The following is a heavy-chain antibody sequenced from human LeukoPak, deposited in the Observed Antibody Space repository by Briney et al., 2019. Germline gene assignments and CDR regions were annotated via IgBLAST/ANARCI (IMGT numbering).Heavy chain of an antibody. CDR1: GVSNSSYY. D-gene: IGHD5-12*01. CDR3: ARDRSGYDYWYFDY. J-gene: IGHJ4*02. Sequence: SETLSLTCTVSGVSNSSYYWSWIRQPAGKGLEWIGRIYTSGSTNYNPSLKSRVTMSLDTSKNQFSLKLSSVTAADTAVYYCARDRSGYDYWYFDYWGQGTLVTVSS. V-gene: IGHV4-4*07. CDR2: IYTSGST.